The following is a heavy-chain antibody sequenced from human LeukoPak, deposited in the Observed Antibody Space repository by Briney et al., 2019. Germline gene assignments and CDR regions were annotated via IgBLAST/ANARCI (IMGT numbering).Heavy chain of an antibody. CDR2: IYTSGST. CDR3: ARSKWWGEYEYYFDY. V-gene: IGHV4-61*02. J-gene: IGHJ4*02. D-gene: IGHD3-10*01. CDR1: GGSISSGSYH. Sequence: SETLSLTCTVSGGSISSGSYHWSWIRQPAGKGLEWIGRIYTSGSTNYNPSLKSRVTISVDTSKNQFSLKLSSVTAADTAGYYCARSKWWGEYEYYFDYWGQGTLVTVSS.